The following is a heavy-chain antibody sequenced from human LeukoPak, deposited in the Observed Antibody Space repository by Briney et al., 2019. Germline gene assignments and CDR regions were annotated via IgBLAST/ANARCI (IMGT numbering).Heavy chain of an antibody. J-gene: IGHJ4*02. CDR2: ISGSGGST. D-gene: IGHD3-10*01. V-gene: IGHV3-23*01. CDR1: GFTFSSYW. Sequence: PGGSLRLSCAASGFTFSSYWMSWVRQAPGKGLEWVSGISGSGGSTYYADSVKGRFTISRDNSKNTLYLQMNSLRAEDTAVYYCAKAGAYYYGSGSYWDYWGQGTLVTVSS. CDR3: AKAGAYYYGSGSYWDY.